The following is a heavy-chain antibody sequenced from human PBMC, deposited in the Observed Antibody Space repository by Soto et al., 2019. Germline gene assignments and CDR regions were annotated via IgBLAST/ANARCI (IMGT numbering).Heavy chain of an antibody. CDR2: IYWDDSK. Sequence: QITLKESGPTLVKPTQTLTLTCTFSGFSLTTDRVGVGWIRQPPGEALEWLAVIYWDDSKTYRPSLESRLTITKATSKIQVALTMTNLDSRDTATYYFAQAYGGRSLHGGQGTLVTVSS. CDR1: GFSLTTDRVG. D-gene: IGHD1-26*01. V-gene: IGHV2-5*02. CDR3: AQAYGGRSLH. J-gene: IGHJ4*02.